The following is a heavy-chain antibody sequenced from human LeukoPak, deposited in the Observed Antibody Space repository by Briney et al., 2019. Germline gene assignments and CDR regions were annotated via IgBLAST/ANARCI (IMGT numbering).Heavy chain of an antibody. Sequence: PEGSLRLSCAASGFTFSIYAMHWVRQAPGKGLEWVAVLSYDGSDKYYADSVKGRFTISRDNSKNTLSLQVNSLRAEDTAVYFCARAMVRGINWYYYGMDVWGQGTTVTVSS. CDR1: GFTFSIYA. V-gene: IGHV3-30*04. CDR3: ARAMVRGINWYYYGMDV. D-gene: IGHD3-10*01. CDR2: LSYDGSDK. J-gene: IGHJ6*02.